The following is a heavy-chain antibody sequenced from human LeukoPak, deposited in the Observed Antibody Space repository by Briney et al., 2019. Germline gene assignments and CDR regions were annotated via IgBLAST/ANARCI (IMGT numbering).Heavy chain of an antibody. CDR3: ARGTYSSSGGVYYYYYMDV. Sequence: PSETLSLTCTVSGGSISSSSDYWGWIRQPPGKGLEWIGSIYYSGSTYYNPSLKSRVTISVDTSKNQFSLKLSSVTAADTAVYYCARGTYSSSGGVYYYYYMDVWGKGTTVTVSS. V-gene: IGHV4-39*07. D-gene: IGHD6-6*01. J-gene: IGHJ6*03. CDR2: IYYSGST. CDR1: GGSISSSSDY.